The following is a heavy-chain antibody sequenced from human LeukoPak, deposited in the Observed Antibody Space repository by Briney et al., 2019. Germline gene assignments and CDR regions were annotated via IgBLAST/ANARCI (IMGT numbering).Heavy chain of an antibody. D-gene: IGHD6-6*01. Sequence: SETLSLTCTVSGGSISSHYWSWIRQPPGKGLEWSRYIYYSGRTNYNPSLKSRVTISVDTSKNQFSLKLSSVTAADTAVYYCARACHSSSFDYWDQGTLVTVSS. CDR2: IYYSGRT. V-gene: IGHV4-59*11. J-gene: IGHJ4*02. CDR3: ARACHSSSFDY. CDR1: GGSISSHY.